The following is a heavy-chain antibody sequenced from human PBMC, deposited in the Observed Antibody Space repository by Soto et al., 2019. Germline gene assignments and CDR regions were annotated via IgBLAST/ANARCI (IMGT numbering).Heavy chain of an antibody. CDR3: AKDSQGYGSGNPIST. D-gene: IGHD3-10*01. J-gene: IGHJ4*02. Sequence: GGSLRLSCAASGFTFSSYAMSWVRQAPGKGLEWVSAISGSGGSTYYADSVKGRFTISRDNSKNTLYLQMNSLRAEDTAVYYCAKDSQGYGSGNPISTWGQGTLVTVSS. CDR1: GFTFSSYA. V-gene: IGHV3-23*01. CDR2: ISGSGGST.